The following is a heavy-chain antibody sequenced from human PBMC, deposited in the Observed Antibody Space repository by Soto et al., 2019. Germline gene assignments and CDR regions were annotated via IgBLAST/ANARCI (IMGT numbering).Heavy chain of an antibody. Sequence: QVQLVQSGAEVKKPGSSVKVSCKASGGTFNSYAISWVRQAPGQGLEWMGGITPMFGTANYAQKFQGRVTITADESTSTAYIELSSLRSEDTAVYYCARGDLAEDRYFDLWGRGTLVTVSS. CDR3: ARGDLAEDRYFDL. CDR2: ITPMFGTA. CDR1: GGTFNSYA. V-gene: IGHV1-69*12. J-gene: IGHJ2*01.